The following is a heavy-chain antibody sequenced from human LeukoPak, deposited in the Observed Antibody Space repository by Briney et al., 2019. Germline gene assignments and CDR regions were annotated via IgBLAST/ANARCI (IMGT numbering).Heavy chain of an antibody. D-gene: IGHD3-10*01. CDR2: IYPGDSDT. CDR1: GYSFTSYW. Sequence: GESLKISCKGSGYSFTSYWIGWVRQMPGKGLEWMGIIYPGDSDTRYSPSFQGQVTISADKSISTAYLQWSSLKASDTAMYYCARTYYYGSGTPNYFDYWGQGTLVTVSS. V-gene: IGHV5-51*01. CDR3: ARTYYYGSGTPNYFDY. J-gene: IGHJ4*02.